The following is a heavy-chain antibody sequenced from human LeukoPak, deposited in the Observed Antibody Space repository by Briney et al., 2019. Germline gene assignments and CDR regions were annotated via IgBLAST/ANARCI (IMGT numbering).Heavy chain of an antibody. CDR1: GDSVSSNSAG. D-gene: IGHD6-19*01. J-gene: IGHJ6*03. V-gene: IGHV6-1*01. CDR3: AREVVVAGLYYYMDV. CDR2: TFYRSKWYN. Sequence: SQTLSLTCAISGDSVSSNSAGWNWHRQSPSRGLEWLGRTFYRSKWYNDYAVSVKSRITINPDTSKNQFSLQLNSVAPEDTAVYYCAREVVVAGLYYYMDVWGKGTTVTVSS.